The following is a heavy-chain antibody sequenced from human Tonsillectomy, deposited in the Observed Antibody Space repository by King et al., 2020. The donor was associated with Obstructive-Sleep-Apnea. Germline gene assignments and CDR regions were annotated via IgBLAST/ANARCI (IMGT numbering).Heavy chain of an antibody. CDR3: ARVTELLWFGELSLYFDY. J-gene: IGHJ4*02. Sequence: QLVQSGGGLVQPGGSLRLSCAASGFTFSSYWMSWVRQAPGKGLEWVANIKQDGSEKYYVDSVKGRFTISRDNAKNSLYLQMNSLRAEDTAVYYCARVTELLWFGELSLYFDYWGQGTLVTVSS. CDR2: IKQDGSEK. CDR1: GFTFSSYW. V-gene: IGHV3-7*01. D-gene: IGHD3-10*01.